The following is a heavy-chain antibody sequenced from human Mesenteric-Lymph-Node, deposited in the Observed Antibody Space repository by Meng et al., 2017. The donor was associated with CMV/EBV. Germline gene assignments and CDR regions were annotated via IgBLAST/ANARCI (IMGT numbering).Heavy chain of an antibody. CDR2: INPSGGST. CDR1: TFSSYY. Sequence: TFSSYYNNWVRQAPGRGLEWMGIINPSGGSTSYAQKFQGRVTMTRDTSTITVYMELSSLRSEDTAVYYCARDLIDKGSSGWPVGFDYWGQGTLVTVSS. V-gene: IGHV1-46*01. D-gene: IGHD6-19*01. J-gene: IGHJ4*02. CDR3: ARDLIDKGSSGWPVGFDY.